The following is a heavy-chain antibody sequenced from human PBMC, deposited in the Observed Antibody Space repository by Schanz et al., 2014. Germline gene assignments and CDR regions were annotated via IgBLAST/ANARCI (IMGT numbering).Heavy chain of an antibody. D-gene: IGHD2-8*02. CDR1: GFTFSSYD. J-gene: IGHJ4*02. CDR2: LWHDGSKK. Sequence: QVQLVESGGGVVQPGRSLRLSCVASGFTFSSYDVFWVRQAPGKGLEWVAILWHDGSKKYYADSVKGRFAISGDSSKYSVYLQMNSLKADDTAVYYCATALESCPSGRCSRGYFDYWGQGTLVTVSS. V-gene: IGHV3-33*01. CDR3: ATALESCPSGRCSRGYFDY.